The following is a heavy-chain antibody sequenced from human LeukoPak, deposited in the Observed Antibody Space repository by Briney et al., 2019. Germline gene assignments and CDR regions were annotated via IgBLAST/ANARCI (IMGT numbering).Heavy chain of an antibody. CDR3: ARDILTMVRGVPTGGVD. J-gene: IGHJ4*02. CDR1: GGTFSSYA. V-gene: IGHV1-69*04. CDR2: IIPILGIA. Sequence: ASVKVSCKASGGTFSSYAISWVRQAPGQGLEWMGRIIPILGIANYAQKFQGRVTITTDESTSTAYMELSSLRSEDTAVYYCARDILTMVRGVPTGGVDWGQGTLVTVSS. D-gene: IGHD3-10*01.